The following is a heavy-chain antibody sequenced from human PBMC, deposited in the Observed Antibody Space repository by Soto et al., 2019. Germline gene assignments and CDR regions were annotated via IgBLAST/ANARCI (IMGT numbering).Heavy chain of an antibody. V-gene: IGHV5-51*01. CDR2: IYPGDSDT. CDR3: ARGGMITFGGVQYYFDY. J-gene: IGHJ4*02. CDR1: GYSFTSYW. D-gene: IGHD3-16*01. Sequence: GESVKISCKGSGYSFTSYWIGWVRQMPGKGLEWMGIIYPGDSDTRYSPSFQGQVTISADKSISTAYLQWSSLKASDTAMYYCARGGMITFGGVQYYFDYWGQGTLVTVSS.